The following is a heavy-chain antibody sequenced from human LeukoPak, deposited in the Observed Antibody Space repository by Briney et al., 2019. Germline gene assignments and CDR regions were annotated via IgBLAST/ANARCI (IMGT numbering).Heavy chain of an antibody. V-gene: IGHV4-34*01. Sequence: SETLSLTCAVYGGSFSGYYWSWIRQLPGKGLEWIGEINHSGSTNYNPSLKSRVTISVDTSKNQFSLKLSSVTAADTAVYYCARAPSLYCGGDCRSTPGAYYYYYYGMDVWGQGTTVTVSS. D-gene: IGHD2-21*02. CDR3: ARAPSLYCGGDCRSTPGAYYYYYYGMDV. J-gene: IGHJ6*02. CDR2: INHSGST. CDR1: GGSFSGYY.